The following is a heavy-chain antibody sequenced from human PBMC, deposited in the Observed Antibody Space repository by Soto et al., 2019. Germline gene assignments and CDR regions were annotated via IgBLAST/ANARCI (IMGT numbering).Heavy chain of an antibody. J-gene: IGHJ4*02. CDR2: IYWDDDK. Sequence: QITLKESGPTLVKPTQTLTVTCTFSGFSLSTSGVGVGWIRQPPGKALEWLALIYWDDDKRYSPSLKSRLTITKDTSKNQVVITMTNMDPVDTATYYCAHRLGVPSIPSYYFDYWGQGTLVTVSS. CDR3: AHRLGVPSIPSYYFDY. V-gene: IGHV2-5*02. CDR1: GFSLSTSGVG. D-gene: IGHD2-21*01.